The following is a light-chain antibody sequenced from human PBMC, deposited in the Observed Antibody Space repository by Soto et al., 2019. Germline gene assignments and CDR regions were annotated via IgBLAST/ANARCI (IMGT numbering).Light chain of an antibody. CDR2: GAF. CDR1: PSVSSN. V-gene: IGKV3-15*01. J-gene: IGKJ5*01. CDR3: QQYNNWPPRGDT. Sequence: EIVMTQSSATLSVSPGERATLCCRASPSVSSNLAWYQQKPGQAPRLLIYGAFTRATGIPARFSGSGSGTEFTLTISSLQSEDLAVDYWQQYNNWPPRGDTLGQGTRLEIK.